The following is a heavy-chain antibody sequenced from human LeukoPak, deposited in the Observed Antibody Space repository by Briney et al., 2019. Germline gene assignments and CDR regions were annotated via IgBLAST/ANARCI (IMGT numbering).Heavy chain of an antibody. CDR3: ARGGSYRYYYYMDV. CDR1: GFTFSSYG. CDR2: IRYDGSNK. J-gene: IGHJ6*03. Sequence: GGSLRLSCAASGFTFSSYGMHWVRQAPGKGLEWVAFIRYDGSNKYYADSVKGRFTISRDNSKNTLYLQMNSLRAEDTAVYYCARGGSYRYYYYMDVWGKGTTVTISS. V-gene: IGHV3-30*02. D-gene: IGHD1-26*01.